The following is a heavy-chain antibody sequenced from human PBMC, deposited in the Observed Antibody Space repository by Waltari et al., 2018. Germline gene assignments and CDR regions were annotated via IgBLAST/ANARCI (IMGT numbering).Heavy chain of an antibody. CDR1: GGSISSSSYY. V-gene: IGHV4-39*01. Sequence: QLQLQESGPGLVKPSETLSLTCTVSGGSISSSSYYWGWIRQPPGKGLEWIGSIYYSGSTDYNPSLKSRVTISVDTSKSQFSLKLSSVTAADTAVYDCASVGDYGDYGDYWGQGTLVTVSS. J-gene: IGHJ4*02. CDR2: IYYSGST. CDR3: ASVGDYGDYGDY. D-gene: IGHD4-17*01.